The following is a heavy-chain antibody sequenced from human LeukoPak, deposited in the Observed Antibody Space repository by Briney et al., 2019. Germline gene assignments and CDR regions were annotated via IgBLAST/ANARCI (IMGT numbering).Heavy chain of an antibody. D-gene: IGHD3-10*01. CDR2: ISTSGNKT. CDR3: SRERRNFGSGINPSDY. CDR1: GFTFSDYH. V-gene: IGHV3-48*02. J-gene: IGHJ4*02. Sequence: GGSLRLSCAASGFTFSDYHMIWVRQAPEKGLEWISYISTSGNKTYYADSVKRRFPISRDNDKNSFYLQMNSLRDEDTAVYYCSRERRNFGSGINPSDYWGQGTLVTVSS.